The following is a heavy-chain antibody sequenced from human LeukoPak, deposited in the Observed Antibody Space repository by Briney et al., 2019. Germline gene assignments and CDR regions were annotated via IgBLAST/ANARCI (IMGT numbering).Heavy chain of an antibody. CDR2: IYYSGNT. CDR3: ARVVGSGLDY. V-gene: IGHV4-59*01. Sequence: PSETLSLTCSVSGASISSYSWSSVRQPPGKGLEWIGYIYYSGNTNYNPSLKSRVTISVDTSNNEVSLNLNSVTAADTAVYYCARVVGSGLDYWGQGTLLTVSS. J-gene: IGHJ4*02. CDR1: GASISSYS. D-gene: IGHD2-15*01.